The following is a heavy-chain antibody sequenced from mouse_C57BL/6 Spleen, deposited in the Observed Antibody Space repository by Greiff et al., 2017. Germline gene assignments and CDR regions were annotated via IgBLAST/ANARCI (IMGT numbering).Heavy chain of an antibody. CDR2: INPNYGTT. D-gene: IGHD2-4*01. J-gene: IGHJ3*01. Sequence: VQLKESGPELVKPGASVKISCKASGYSFTDYNMNWVKQSNGKSLEWIGVINPNYGTTSYNQKFKGKATLTVDQSSSTAYMQLNSLTSEDSAVYYCARGNYYDYDLAWFAYWGQGTLVTVSA. V-gene: IGHV1-39*01. CDR3: ARGNYYDYDLAWFAY. CDR1: GYSFTDYN.